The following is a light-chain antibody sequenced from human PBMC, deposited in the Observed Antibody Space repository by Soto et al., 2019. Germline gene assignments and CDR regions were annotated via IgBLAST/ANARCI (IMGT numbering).Light chain of an antibody. Sequence: DIQMTQSPSALSASVGDGVTITCRASQSITTWLAWYQQKPGKAPKLLLSDASTLETGVPSRFSGSGSGTQFTLTIAGLQPDDVATYYCQQYISYPLTFGGGTTVQ. CDR3: QQYISYPLT. J-gene: IGKJ4*01. V-gene: IGKV1-5*01. CDR2: DAS. CDR1: QSITTW.